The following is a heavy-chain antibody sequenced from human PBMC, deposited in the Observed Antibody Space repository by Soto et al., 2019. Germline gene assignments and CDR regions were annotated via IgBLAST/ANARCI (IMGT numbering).Heavy chain of an antibody. CDR2: ISYDGSNK. J-gene: IGHJ4*02. CDR1: GFTFSSYG. CDR3: AKDLGTEVTTYHPFDY. Sequence: PGGSLRLSCAASGFTFSSYGMHWVRQAPGKGLEWVAVISYDGSNKYYADSVKGRFTISRDNSKNTLYLQMNSLRAEDTAVYYCAKDLGTEVTTYHPFDYWGQGTLVTVSS. D-gene: IGHD4-17*01. V-gene: IGHV3-30*18.